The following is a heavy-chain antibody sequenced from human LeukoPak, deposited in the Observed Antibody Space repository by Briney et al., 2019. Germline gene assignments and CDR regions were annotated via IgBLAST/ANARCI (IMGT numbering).Heavy chain of an antibody. CDR2: ISAYNGNT. CDR3: ARHGLTFGGVIAIYYFDY. J-gene: IGHJ4*02. D-gene: IGHD3-16*02. V-gene: IGHV1-18*01. CDR1: GYTFTSYG. Sequence: ASVKVSCKASGYTFTSYGISWVRQAPGQGLEWMGWISAYNGNTNYAQKLQGRVTMTTDTSTSTAYMELRSLRSDDTAVYYCARHGLTFGGVIAIYYFDYWGQGTLVTVSS.